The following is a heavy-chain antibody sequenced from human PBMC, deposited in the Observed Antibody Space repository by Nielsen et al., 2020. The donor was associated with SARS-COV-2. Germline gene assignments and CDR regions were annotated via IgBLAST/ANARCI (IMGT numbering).Heavy chain of an antibody. J-gene: IGHJ4*02. CDR1: GYTFTSYD. Sequence: ASVKVSCKASGYTFTSYDINWVRQATGQGLEWMGWMNPNSGNTGYAQKFQGRVTMTRNTSISTAYMELSSLRSEDTAVYYCARAGPGYCSGGSCYPLYWGQGTLVTVSS. CDR2: MNPNSGNT. V-gene: IGHV1-8*01. D-gene: IGHD2-15*01. CDR3: ARAGPGYCSGGSCYPLY.